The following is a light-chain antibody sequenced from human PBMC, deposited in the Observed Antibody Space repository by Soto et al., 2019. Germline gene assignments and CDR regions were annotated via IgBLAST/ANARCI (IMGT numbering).Light chain of an antibody. CDR1: QSVLYSSNNKNH. V-gene: IGKV4-1*01. CDR3: QQSYSTPLT. CDR2: WAS. J-gene: IGKJ4*01. Sequence: DIVMTQSPDSLAVSLGERATINCKSSQSVLYSSNNKNHLAWYQQKPGQPPKLLIYWASTRASGVPDRFSGSASGTDFTLTISSLQADDAAVYYCQQSYSTPLTFGGGTKVEIK.